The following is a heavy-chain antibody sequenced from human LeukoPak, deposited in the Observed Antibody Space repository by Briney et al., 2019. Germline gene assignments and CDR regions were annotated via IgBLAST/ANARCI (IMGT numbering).Heavy chain of an antibody. CDR3: ASSPPVSYGFWSGYYPFDY. V-gene: IGHV4-34*01. J-gene: IGHJ4*02. CDR2: INHSGST. CDR1: GGSFSGYY. Sequence: PSETLSLTCAVYGGSFSGYYWSWIRQPPGKGLEWIGEINHSGSTKYNPSLKSRVTISVDTSKNQFSLKLSSVTAADTAVYYCASSPPVSYGFWSGYYPFDYWGQGTLVTASS. D-gene: IGHD3-3*01.